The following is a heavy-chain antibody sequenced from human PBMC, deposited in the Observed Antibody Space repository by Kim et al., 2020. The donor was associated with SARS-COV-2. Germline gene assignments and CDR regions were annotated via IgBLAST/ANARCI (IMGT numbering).Heavy chain of an antibody. D-gene: IGHD3-10*01. CDR2: MSYDESND. Sequence: GGSLRLSCAASGFTFNSYGMHWVRQAPGKGLEWMAVMSYDESNDYYADSVKGRFTISRDNSNNTLYLQMNSLRAEDTAVYYCARDSNYYGSGSYLDYWGQGTLVTVSS. J-gene: IGHJ4*02. CDR1: GFTFNSYG. CDR3: ARDSNYYGSGSYLDY. V-gene: IGHV3-30*03.